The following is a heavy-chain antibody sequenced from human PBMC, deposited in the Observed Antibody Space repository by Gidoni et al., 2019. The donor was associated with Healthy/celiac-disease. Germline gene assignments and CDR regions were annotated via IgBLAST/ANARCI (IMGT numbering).Heavy chain of an antibody. V-gene: IGHV4-34*01. Sequence: QVQLQQWGAGLLKPSETLSLTCAVYGGSFRGYYWSWIRQPPGKGLEWIGEINHSGSTNYNPSLKSRVTISVDTSKNQFSLKLSSVTAADTAVYYCARVGGHMLINDYGDPNDYWGQGTLVTVSS. CDR3: ARVGGHMLINDYGDPNDY. D-gene: IGHD4-17*01. CDR2: INHSGST. J-gene: IGHJ4*02. CDR1: GGSFRGYY.